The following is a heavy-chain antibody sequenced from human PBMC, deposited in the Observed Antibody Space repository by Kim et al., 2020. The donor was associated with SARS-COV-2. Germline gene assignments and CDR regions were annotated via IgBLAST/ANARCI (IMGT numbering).Heavy chain of an antibody. J-gene: IGHJ6*02. CDR3: ASATMVRGVTSYYYYGMDV. Sequence: SETLSLTCTVSGGSISSGSYYWSWIRQPAGKGLEWIGRIYTSGSTNYNPSLKSRVTISVDTSKNQFSLKLSSVTAADTAVYYCASATMVRGVTSYYYYGMDVWGQGTTVTVSS. D-gene: IGHD3-10*01. CDR2: IYTSGST. CDR1: GGSISSGSYY. V-gene: IGHV4-61*02.